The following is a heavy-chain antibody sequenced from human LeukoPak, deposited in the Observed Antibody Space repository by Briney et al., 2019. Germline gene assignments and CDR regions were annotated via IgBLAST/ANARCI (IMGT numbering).Heavy chain of an antibody. D-gene: IGHD1/OR15-1a*01. CDR2: IWYDGSNK. CDR3: ASGEIVTAAYVPFGTIDY. CDR1: GFTFSSYG. V-gene: IGHV3-33*01. Sequence: GGSLRLSCAASGFTFSSYGMHWVRQAPGKGLEWVAVIWYDGSNKYYADSVKGRFTISRDNSKNTLYLRMNSLRAEDTAVYYCASGEIVTAAYVPFGTIDYWGQGTLVTVSS. J-gene: IGHJ4*02.